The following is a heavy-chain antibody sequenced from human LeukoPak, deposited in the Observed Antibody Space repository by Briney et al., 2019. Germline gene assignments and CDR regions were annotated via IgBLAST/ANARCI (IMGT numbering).Heavy chain of an antibody. D-gene: IGHD3-22*01. V-gene: IGHV3-23*01. CDR1: GFTFSNYF. CDR3: AKDRGYYDSSGYSPLLDY. Sequence: GGSLRLSCTASGFTFSNYFMSWVRQAPGKGLEWVSSISGSGGKTYYTDSVKGRFTISRDNSKNTLYLQMNSLRAEDTAVYYCAKDRGYYDSSGYSPLLDYWGQGTLVTVSS. J-gene: IGHJ4*02. CDR2: ISGSGGKT.